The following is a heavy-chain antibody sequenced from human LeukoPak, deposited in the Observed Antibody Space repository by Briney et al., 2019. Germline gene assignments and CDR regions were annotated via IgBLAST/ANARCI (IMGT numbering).Heavy chain of an antibody. CDR1: GFTFSSYW. Sequence: GGSLRLSCAASGFTFSSYWMHWVRQAPGKGLEWVSIIYSGGLPYYADSVRGRFTISRDNSKNTLYLQMNSLRAEDTAVYFCARDPHYSGSGSYSYWGQGTLVTVSS. CDR3: ARDPHYSGSGSYSY. CDR2: IYSGGLP. D-gene: IGHD3-10*01. V-gene: IGHV3-53*01. J-gene: IGHJ4*02.